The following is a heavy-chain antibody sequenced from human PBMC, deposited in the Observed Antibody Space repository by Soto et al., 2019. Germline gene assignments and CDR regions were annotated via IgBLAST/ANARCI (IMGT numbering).Heavy chain of an antibody. V-gene: IGHV4-59*08. CDR1: GGSISSYY. D-gene: IGHD4-17*01. Sequence: SETLSLTCTVSGGSISSYYWSWIRQPPGKGLEWIGYIYYSGSTNYNPSLKSRVTISVDTSKNQFSLKLSSVTAADTAVYYCARRRYGDYCFDYWGQGTLVTVSS. CDR2: IYYSGST. J-gene: IGHJ4*02. CDR3: ARRRYGDYCFDY.